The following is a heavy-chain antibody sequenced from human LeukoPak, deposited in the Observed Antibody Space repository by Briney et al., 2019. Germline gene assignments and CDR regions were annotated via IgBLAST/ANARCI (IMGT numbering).Heavy chain of an antibody. CDR1: GGSISSYY. J-gene: IGHJ4*02. V-gene: IGHV4-59*01. D-gene: IGHD3-10*01. Sequence: SETLSLTCTVSGGSISSYYWSWIRQPPGKGLEWIGYIYYSGSTNYNPYLKSLVTISVDTSKNQFSLKLSSVTAADTAVYYCARGGEIVPFDYWGQGTLVTVSS. CDR3: ARGGEIVPFDY. CDR2: IYYSGST.